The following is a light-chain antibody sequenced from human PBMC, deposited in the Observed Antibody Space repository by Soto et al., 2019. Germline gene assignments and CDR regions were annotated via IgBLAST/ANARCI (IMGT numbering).Light chain of an antibody. CDR3: QSYDTGLHVV. V-gene: IGLV1-40*01. CDR1: SSNIGAGHD. Sequence: QPVLTQSPSVSGAPGQRVTISCTGTSSNIGAGHDVQWYQQLPGTAPKLLIYANFNRPSGVPDRFSGSTSGTSSSLAITGLQAEDEADYYCQSYDTGLHVVFGGGTQLTVL. J-gene: IGLJ7*01. CDR2: ANF.